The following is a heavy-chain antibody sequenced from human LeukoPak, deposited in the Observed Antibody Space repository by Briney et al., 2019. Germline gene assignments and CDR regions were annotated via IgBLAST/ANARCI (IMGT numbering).Heavy chain of an antibody. J-gene: IGHJ6*03. CDR2: IYYSGST. CDR3: ARAPYDYYYYYMDV. Sequence: SETLSLTCTVSGGSISSGGYYWSWIRQHPGKGLEWIGYIYYSGSTYYNPSLRSRVTISVDTSKNQFSLKLSSVTAADTAVYYCARAPYDYYYYYMDVWGKGTTVTVSS. CDR1: GGSISSGGYY. V-gene: IGHV4-31*03.